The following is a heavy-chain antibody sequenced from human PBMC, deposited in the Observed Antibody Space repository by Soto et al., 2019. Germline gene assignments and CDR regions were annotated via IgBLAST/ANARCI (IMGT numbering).Heavy chain of an antibody. Sequence: SETLSLTCTVSGCSITDYYWSWIRQPPGKALEWIGYGYHSVSIHYNPSLKTRVTISVDTSENQFSLRLSSVTAADTAVYYCARAFAGFGEYWYFDIWGRGTLVTGS. J-gene: IGHJ2*01. CDR1: GCSITDYY. D-gene: IGHD2-21*01. CDR2: GYHSVSI. V-gene: IGHV4-59*01. CDR3: ARAFAGFGEYWYFDI.